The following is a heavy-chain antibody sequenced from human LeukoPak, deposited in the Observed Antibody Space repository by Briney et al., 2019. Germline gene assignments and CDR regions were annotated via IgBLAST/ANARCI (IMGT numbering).Heavy chain of an antibody. V-gene: IGHV3-48*03. CDR3: ARDQFGTRLD. Sequence: PGGSLRLSCADSGFSFSSYEMNWVRQAPWKGLEWISYISSSGSITFYADSEKGRFTISRDDARNSLYLQMNSLRAEDTAVYYCARDQFGTRLDWGQGTLVTVSS. CDR2: ISSSGSIT. J-gene: IGHJ4*01. CDR1: GFSFSSYE. D-gene: IGHD1-1*01.